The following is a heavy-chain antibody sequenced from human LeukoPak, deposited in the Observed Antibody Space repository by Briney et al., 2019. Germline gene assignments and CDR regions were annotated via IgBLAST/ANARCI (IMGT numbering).Heavy chain of an antibody. Sequence: GGSLRLSCTASGFTFGDYAVSWVRQTPGKGLEWVGFIRSYTYGGTTEYAASVKGRFTISRDDSKRHAYLQMKSLKSEDTAVYYCTRVIARSAVMVGASRPGRSVLWGQGPLVTVSS. V-gene: IGHV3-49*04. J-gene: IGHJ4*02. D-gene: IGHD1-26*01. CDR1: GFTFGDYA. CDR3: TRVIARSAVMVGASRPGRSVL. CDR2: IRSYTYGGTT.